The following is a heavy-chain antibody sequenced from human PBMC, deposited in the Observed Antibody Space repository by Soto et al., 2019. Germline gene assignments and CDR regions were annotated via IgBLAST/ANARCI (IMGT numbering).Heavy chain of an antibody. Sequence: EVQLLESGGGLVQPGGSLRLSCAASGFTFSSYAMSWVRQAPGKGLEWVSAISGSGGSTYYADTVKGRYTITRENSKNTLYLQKNRQRAEDTAVYYCAKLSRQWLVIHAFDIWGQGTMVTGSS. D-gene: IGHD6-19*01. J-gene: IGHJ3*02. CDR3: AKLSRQWLVIHAFDI. V-gene: IGHV3-23*01. CDR1: GFTFSSYA. CDR2: ISGSGGST.